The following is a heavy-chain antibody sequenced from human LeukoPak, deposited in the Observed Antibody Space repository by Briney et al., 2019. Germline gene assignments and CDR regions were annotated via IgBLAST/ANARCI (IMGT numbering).Heavy chain of an antibody. V-gene: IGHV3-48*03. D-gene: IGHD3-22*01. CDR3: ARSYYDSSGYFSCFDY. CDR2: ISSSGSTI. CDR1: GFTFSSYE. Sequence: TGGSLRLSCAASGFTFSSYEMNWVRQAPGKGLEWVSYISSSGSTIYYAGSVKGRFTISRDNAKNSLYLQMNSLRAEDTAVYYCARSYYDSSGYFSCFDYWGQGTLVTVSS. J-gene: IGHJ4*02.